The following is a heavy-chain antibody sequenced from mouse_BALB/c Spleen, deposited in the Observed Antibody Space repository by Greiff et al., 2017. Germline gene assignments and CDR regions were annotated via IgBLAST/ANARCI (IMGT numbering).Heavy chain of an antibody. CDR3: AREGELGLYYFDY. D-gene: IGHD4-1*01. Sequence: QVQLQQSGPGLVAPSQSLSITCTVSGFSLTSYGVHWVRQPPGKGLEWLGVIWAGGSTNYNSALMSRLSISKDNSKSQVFLKMNSLQTDDTAMYYCAREGELGLYYFDYWGQGTTLTVSS. CDR1: GFSLTSYG. V-gene: IGHV2-9*02. J-gene: IGHJ2*01. CDR2: IWAGGST.